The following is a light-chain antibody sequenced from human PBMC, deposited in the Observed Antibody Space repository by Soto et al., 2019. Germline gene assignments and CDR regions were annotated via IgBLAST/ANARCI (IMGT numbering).Light chain of an antibody. CDR2: GPS. V-gene: IGKV3-15*01. Sequence: EIVVTQSPDTLSVSPGERVTLSCRASQSVSTNLAWYQQKPGQAPRLLIYGPSTRASGVPARFSGSGSGRQFTLTISSLKSEDSAVYFCHQYDDWPPAFGQGTKVEIK. CDR3: HQYDDWPPA. CDR1: QSVSTN. J-gene: IGKJ1*01.